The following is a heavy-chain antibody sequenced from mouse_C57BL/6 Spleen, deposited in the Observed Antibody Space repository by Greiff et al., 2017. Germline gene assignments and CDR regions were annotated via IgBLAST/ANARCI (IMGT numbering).Heavy chain of an antibody. Sequence: QVTLKESGPGILQSSQTLSLTCSFSGFSLSTSGMGVSWIRQPSGKGLEWLAHIYWDDDKRYNPSLKSRLTISKDTSRNQVFLKITSVDTADTATYYCARRGDYYGSSSWYFDVWGTGTTVTVSS. J-gene: IGHJ1*03. V-gene: IGHV8-12*01. CDR2: IYWDDDK. CDR1: GFSLSTSGMG. CDR3: ARRGDYYGSSSWYFDV. D-gene: IGHD1-1*01.